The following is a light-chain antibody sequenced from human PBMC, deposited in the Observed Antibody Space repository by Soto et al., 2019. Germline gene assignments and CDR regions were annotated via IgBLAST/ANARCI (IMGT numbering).Light chain of an antibody. CDR2: DAS. CDR1: QSLSKS. CDR3: QQRSNWPRT. V-gene: IGKV3-11*01. J-gene: IGKJ1*01. Sequence: EIVLTQSPGTLSLSPGERAPLSCRASQSLSKSLVWYQQKPGQAPRLLIDDASNRATGVPPRFSGTGSGTDFTLTISSLEPEDSAVYYCQQRSNWPRTFGQGTKVDIK.